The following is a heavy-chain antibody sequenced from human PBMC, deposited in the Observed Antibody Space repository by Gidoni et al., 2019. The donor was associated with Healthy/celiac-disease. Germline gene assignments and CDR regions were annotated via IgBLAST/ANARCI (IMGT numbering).Heavy chain of an antibody. Sequence: QITLKESGPTLVKPTQTLTLTCTFSGFSLSTSGVGVGWIRQPPGKALEWLALIYWDDDKRYSPSLKSRLTITKDTSKNQVVLTMTNMDPVDTATYYCALSIVLMVYANPEMDSRFPSHAFDIWGQGTMVTVSS. CDR1: GFSLSTSGVG. CDR2: IYWDDDK. J-gene: IGHJ3*02. V-gene: IGHV2-5*02. CDR3: ALSIVLMVYANPEMDSRFPSHAFDI. D-gene: IGHD2-8*01.